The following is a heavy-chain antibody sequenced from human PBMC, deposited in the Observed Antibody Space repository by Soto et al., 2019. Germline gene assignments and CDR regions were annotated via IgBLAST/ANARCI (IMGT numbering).Heavy chain of an antibody. V-gene: IGHV1-18*01. J-gene: IGHJ4*02. CDR3: ARENSYFDY. Sequence: QLQLLQSGAEVKKPGASVKVTCKASGYTFRNFGISWVRQAPGQGLEWMGWISAYNANANYAQKLQGRLTMTADTSTSTAYMELRSLRSDDTAVYYCARENSYFDYWGQGTLVTVSS. CDR2: ISAYNANA. CDR1: GYTFRNFG.